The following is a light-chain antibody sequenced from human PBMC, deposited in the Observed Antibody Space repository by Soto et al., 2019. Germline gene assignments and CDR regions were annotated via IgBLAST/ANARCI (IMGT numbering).Light chain of an antibody. CDR1: QSVSSSY. Sequence: DIVLTQSPGPLSLSPGERATLSCRASQSVSSSYLAWYQQKPGQAPRLLIYGASSRATGIPDRVSGSGSGTDFTLTISRLEPEDFAVYYCQQYGSSPWTFGQGTKVDIK. CDR2: GAS. CDR3: QQYGSSPWT. J-gene: IGKJ1*01. V-gene: IGKV3-20*01.